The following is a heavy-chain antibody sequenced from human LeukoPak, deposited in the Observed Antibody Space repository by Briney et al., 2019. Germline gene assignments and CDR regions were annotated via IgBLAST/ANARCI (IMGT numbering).Heavy chain of an antibody. Sequence: ASVTVSCKASGYTFNSYGISWVRQAPRQPLEWLGWISAYNGKTNHAQKLQGRVTMTTDTSTSTAYMELRSLRSDDTAVYYCARATVGYCSSTSCPEYFQHWGQGTLVTVSS. CDR3: ARATVGYCSSTSCPEYFQH. J-gene: IGHJ1*01. CDR2: ISAYNGKT. D-gene: IGHD2-2*01. CDR1: GYTFNSYG. V-gene: IGHV1-18*04.